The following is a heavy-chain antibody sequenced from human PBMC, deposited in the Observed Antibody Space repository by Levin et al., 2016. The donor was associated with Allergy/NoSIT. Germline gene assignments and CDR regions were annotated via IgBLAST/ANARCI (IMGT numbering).Heavy chain of an antibody. CDR1: GDSITRDGYY. J-gene: IGHJ4*02. Sequence: SETLSLTCSVSGDSITRDGYYWTWIRQHPERGLEWIGYISHNGHTYYNPSLKSRLTISVDSSQNQFSLKLTSMTATDTAVFYCASPRPEQGDALEFWGQGILVTVSS. V-gene: IGHV4-31*03. CDR2: ISHNGHT. D-gene: IGHD1/OR15-1a*01. CDR3: ASPRPEQGDALEF.